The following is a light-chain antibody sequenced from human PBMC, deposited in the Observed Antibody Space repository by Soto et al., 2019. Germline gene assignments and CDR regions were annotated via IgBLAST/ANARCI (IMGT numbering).Light chain of an antibody. CDR1: SSDVGGYNY. V-gene: IGLV2-14*01. CDR3: SSYTSDITQV. J-gene: IGLJ3*02. Sequence: QSALTQPPSASGSPGQSVTISCTGTSSDVGGYNYVSWYRQHPGTAPKLIISDVNSRPSGISNRFSGSKSGNTASLTISGLQAEDEAYYYCSSYTSDITQVFGGGTKVTVL. CDR2: DVN.